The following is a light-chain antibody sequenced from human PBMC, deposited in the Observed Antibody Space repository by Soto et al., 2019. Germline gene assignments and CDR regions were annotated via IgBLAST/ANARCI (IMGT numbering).Light chain of an antibody. Sequence: EIVLTQSPATLSLSPGERATLSCRASQSVGRTLAWFQQKPGQAPRLLIYDASSRATGIPDRFSGSGSGTDFTLTISRLEPEDFAVYYCQRYGTSTTFGQGTKVDIK. V-gene: IGKV3-20*01. CDR2: DAS. CDR1: QSVGRT. CDR3: QRYGTSTT. J-gene: IGKJ1*01.